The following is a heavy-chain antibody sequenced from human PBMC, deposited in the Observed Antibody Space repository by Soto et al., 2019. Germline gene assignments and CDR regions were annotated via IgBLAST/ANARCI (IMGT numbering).Heavy chain of an antibody. Sequence: GASVKVSCKTSGYVFSSSFVHWVRQAPGQGLEWMAMINPTVGSTSYAHNFQGRIAVTRDTSTATVYLDLSRLRSADTALYYCEREVNNVIMPGDTEEDSGLDVWG. CDR1: GYVFSSSF. CDR2: INPTVGST. D-gene: IGHD2-8*01. J-gene: IGHJ6*02. CDR3: EREVNNVIMPGDTEEDSGLDV. V-gene: IGHV1-46*01.